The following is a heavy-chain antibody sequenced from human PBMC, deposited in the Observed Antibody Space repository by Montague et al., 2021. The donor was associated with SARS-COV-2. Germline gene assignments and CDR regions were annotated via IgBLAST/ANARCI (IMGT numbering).Heavy chain of an antibody. D-gene: IGHD2-2*01. CDR2: IYHSGST. J-gene: IGHJ4*02. V-gene: IGHV4-38-2*02. CDR1: GYSISSGYY. CDR3: ARSQDCSTTSCHFDY. Sequence: SDTLSLTCTVSGYSISSGYYWGWIRQPPGKGLEWIGSIYHSGSTXYNPSLKSRVTISVDTSKNQFSLKLSSVTAADTAVYYCARSQDCSTTSCHFDYWGQGTLVTVSS.